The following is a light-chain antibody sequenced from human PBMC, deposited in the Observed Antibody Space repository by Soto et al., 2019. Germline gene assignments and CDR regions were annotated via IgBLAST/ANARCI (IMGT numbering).Light chain of an antibody. CDR3: QQYGSSPGT. Sequence: EIVVTQSPGTLSLSPGERATLSCRASQSGSRSYLAWYQHKRGQTPRLLIYVASSRATGIPDRFSGSGSGTDFTLTIRRLEPEDFAVYYCQQYGSSPGTFGQGTELEIK. CDR1: QSGSRSY. CDR2: VAS. V-gene: IGKV3-20*01. J-gene: IGKJ2*01.